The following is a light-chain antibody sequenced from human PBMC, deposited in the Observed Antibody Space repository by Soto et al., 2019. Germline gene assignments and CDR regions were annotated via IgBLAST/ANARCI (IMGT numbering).Light chain of an antibody. CDR3: SSYRSTNTVV. CDR1: SSDIGGYDY. CDR2: DVN. Sequence: QSALTQPASVSGSPGQSITISCTGTSSDIGGYDYVSWYQQHPGKAPKLMIYDVNNRPSGVSDRFSGSKFGNTASLTISGLQAEDEANYYCSSYRSTNTVVFGGWTKLTVL. V-gene: IGLV2-14*01. J-gene: IGLJ3*02.